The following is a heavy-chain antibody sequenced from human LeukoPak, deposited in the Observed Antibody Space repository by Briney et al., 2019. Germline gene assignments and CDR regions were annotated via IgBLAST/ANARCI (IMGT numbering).Heavy chain of an antibody. D-gene: IGHD2-21*01. V-gene: IGHV3-23*01. J-gene: IGHJ4*02. Sequence: GGSLRLSCAASGFTFRSYVMSWVRLAPGKGLEWVSAVSDSGGNVDYADSVRGRFTIFRDNSKNTLYLQMNSLRVDDTAVYYCAPLNWYSPGGYWGQGTLVTASS. CDR3: APLNWYSPGGY. CDR2: VSDSGGNV. CDR1: GFTFRSYV.